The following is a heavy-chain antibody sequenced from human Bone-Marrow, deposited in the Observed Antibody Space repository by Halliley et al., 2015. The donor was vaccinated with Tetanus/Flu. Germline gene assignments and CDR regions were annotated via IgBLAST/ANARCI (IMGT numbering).Heavy chain of an antibody. CDR2: IHYSGTT. D-gene: IGHD1-26*01. Sequence: TLSLTCTVSGGSISGYYWSWIRQPPGKGLEWIAYIHYSGTTNYNPSLKSRVTISIDTSKNEISLKLGSVTAADTAVYYCAKGERATGMTIWGQGILVTVSS. CDR1: GGSISGYY. J-gene: IGHJ4*02. V-gene: IGHV4-59*01. CDR3: AKGERATGMTI.